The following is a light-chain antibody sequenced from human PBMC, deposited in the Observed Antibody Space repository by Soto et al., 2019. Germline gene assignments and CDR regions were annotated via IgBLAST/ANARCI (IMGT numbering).Light chain of an antibody. CDR2: GNT. J-gene: IGLJ1*01. V-gene: IGLV1-40*01. CDR3: QSYDSGLSGPV. Sequence: SVLTKPPSVSGAPGQRVTISCTGSNIRAGYDVHWYKQVPGTAPKVLIYGNTNRPSGVPDRFSASKSDDSASLAITGLQDEDEADYYCQSYDSGLSGPVFGTGTKLTVL. CDR1: SNIRAGYD.